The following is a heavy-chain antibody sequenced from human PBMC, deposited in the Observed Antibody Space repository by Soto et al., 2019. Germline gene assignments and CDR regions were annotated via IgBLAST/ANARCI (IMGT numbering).Heavy chain of an antibody. V-gene: IGHV3-49*03. Sequence: PGGSLRLSCTASGFTFGDYAMSWFRQAPGKGLEWVCFISSKAYGGTTEYAASVKGRFTISRDDSKSIAYLQMNSLKTEDKDEYYKTRVQYSYGLGYYGMDVWDQGTPVTVSS. CDR1: GFTFGDYA. CDR2: ISSKAYGGTT. CDR3: TRVQYSYGLGYYGMDV. D-gene: IGHD5-18*01. J-gene: IGHJ6*02.